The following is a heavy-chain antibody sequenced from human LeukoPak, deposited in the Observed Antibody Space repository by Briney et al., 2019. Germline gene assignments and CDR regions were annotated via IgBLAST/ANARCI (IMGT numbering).Heavy chain of an antibody. V-gene: IGHV3-33*01. D-gene: IGHD6-13*01. CDR1: GFTFSSYG. J-gene: IGHJ4*02. CDR3: ARVASGIAAAGLDY. CDR2: IWYDGSNK. Sequence: GGSLRLSCAASGFTFSSYGMHWVRQAPGKGLEWVAVIWYDGSNKYYADSVKGRFTTSRDNSKNTLYLQMNSLRAEDTAVYYCARVASGIAAAGLDYWGQGTLVTVSS.